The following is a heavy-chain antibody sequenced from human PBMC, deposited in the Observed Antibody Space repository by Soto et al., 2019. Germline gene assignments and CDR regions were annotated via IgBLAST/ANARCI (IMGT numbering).Heavy chain of an antibody. Sequence: GGSLRLSCAASGFTFSSYSMNWVRQAPGKGLEWVSSISSSSSYIYYADSVKGRFTISRDNAKNSLYLQMNSLRAEDTAVYYCARDPFDILTGYYNGTDYWGQGTLVTRLL. D-gene: IGHD3-9*01. J-gene: IGHJ4*02. CDR2: ISSSSSYI. CDR1: GFTFSSYS. V-gene: IGHV3-21*01. CDR3: ARDPFDILTGYYNGTDY.